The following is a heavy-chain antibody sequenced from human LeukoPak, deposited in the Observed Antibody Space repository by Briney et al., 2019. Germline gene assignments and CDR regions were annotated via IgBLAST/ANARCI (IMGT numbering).Heavy chain of an antibody. CDR2: MNPNSGNT. CDR1: GYTFTSYD. CDR3: ALIPPLAYCGGDCYSDLLDY. V-gene: IGHV1-8*01. D-gene: IGHD2-21*01. Sequence: GASVKVSCKASGYTFTSYDINGVRQATGQGLEWMGWMNPNSGNTGYAQKFQGRVTMTRNTSISTAYMELSSLRSEDTAVYYCALIPPLAYCGGDCYSDLLDYWGQGNLVTVSS. J-gene: IGHJ4*02.